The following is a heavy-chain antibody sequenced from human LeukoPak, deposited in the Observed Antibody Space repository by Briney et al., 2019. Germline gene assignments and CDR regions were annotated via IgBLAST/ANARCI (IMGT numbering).Heavy chain of an antibody. J-gene: IGHJ4*02. D-gene: IGHD1-26*01. CDR3: ARLASGSYGPLTPFDY. Sequence: SETLSLTRTVSGGSISSYYWSWIRQPPGKGLEWIGDIYYSGSTNYNPSLKSRVTISVDTSKNQFSLRLSSVTAADTAVYYSARLASGSYGPLTPFDYWGQGTLVTVSS. V-gene: IGHV4-59*08. CDR2: IYYSGST. CDR1: GGSISSYY.